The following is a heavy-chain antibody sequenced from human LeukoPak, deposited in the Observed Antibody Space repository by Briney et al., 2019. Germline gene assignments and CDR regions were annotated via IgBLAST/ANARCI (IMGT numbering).Heavy chain of an antibody. CDR2: ISAGGTRT. J-gene: IGHJ4*02. CDR1: GFSFRNYA. Sequence: SGGSLRLSCAASGFSFRNYAMAWVRQAPGKGLEWVSGISAGGTRTYYTNSVRGRFTIFRDNSMDTVYLQMNSLRAEDTGVYYCAKGGIVVAPGYWGQGTLVTVSS. D-gene: IGHD3-22*01. CDR3: AKGGIVVAPGY. V-gene: IGHV3-23*01.